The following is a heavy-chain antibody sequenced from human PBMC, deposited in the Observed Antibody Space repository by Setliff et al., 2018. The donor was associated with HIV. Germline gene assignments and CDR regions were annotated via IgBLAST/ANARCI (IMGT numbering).Heavy chain of an antibody. CDR3: ARLGGICSGGSCTALAYTMDV. J-gene: IGHJ6*02. Sequence: PGESLKISCKGSGYSFSSYWIGWVHQMPGKGLEWMGIIYPGDSDTRYSPSFQGQVTISADKSISTAYLQCSSLKASDTAMYYCARLGGICSGGSCTALAYTMDVWGQGTTVTV. V-gene: IGHV5-51*07. CDR2: IYPGDSDT. CDR1: GYSFSSYW. D-gene: IGHD2-15*01.